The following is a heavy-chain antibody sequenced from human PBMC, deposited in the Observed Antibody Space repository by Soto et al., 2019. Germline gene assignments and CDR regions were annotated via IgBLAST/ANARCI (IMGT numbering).Heavy chain of an antibody. CDR3: ACWYSSAAFDP. CDR1: GGSFSAYY. Sequence: SETLSLTCAVYGGSFSAYYWSWIRQPPGKGLEWIGEIYHSGNTNYNPSLKSRVTISVDTSKNQFSLKLSSVTAADTAVYYCACWYSSAAFDPWGKGTLVTVSS. J-gene: IGHJ5*02. V-gene: IGHV4-34*01. D-gene: IGHD6-25*01. CDR2: IYHSGNT.